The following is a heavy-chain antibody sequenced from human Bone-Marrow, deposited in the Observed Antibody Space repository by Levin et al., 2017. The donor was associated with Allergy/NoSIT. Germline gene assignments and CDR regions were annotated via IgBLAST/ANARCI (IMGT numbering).Heavy chain of an antibody. D-gene: IGHD3-16*01. CDR3: ASGGGWYNHGYALDY. CDR2: ISYDGSDK. CDR1: GLTFRSYA. Sequence: SLKISCVVSGLTFRSYAMHWVRQTPGKGLEWVAVISYDGSDKDYADSVKGRFTFSRDNSKNTLDLQMNSLRAEDTAVYYCASGGGWYNHGYALDYWGQGTLITVSS. V-gene: IGHV3-30*04. J-gene: IGHJ4*02.